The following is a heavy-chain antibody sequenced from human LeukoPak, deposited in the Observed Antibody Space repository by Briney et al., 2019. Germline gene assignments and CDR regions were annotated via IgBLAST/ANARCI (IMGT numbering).Heavy chain of an antibody. CDR1: GGSISSYY. Sequence: SETLSPTCTVSGGSISSYYWSWIRQPPGKGLEWIGYIYYSGSANYNPSLKSRVTISVDTSKNQFSLKLSSVTAADTAVYYCARGIYGSGITYYYYYYYMDVWGKGTTVTISS. D-gene: IGHD3-10*01. CDR3: ARGIYGSGITYYYYYYYMDV. V-gene: IGHV4-59*01. CDR2: IYYSGSA. J-gene: IGHJ6*03.